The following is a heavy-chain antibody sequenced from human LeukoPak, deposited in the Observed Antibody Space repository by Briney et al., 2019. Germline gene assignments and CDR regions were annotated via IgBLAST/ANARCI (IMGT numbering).Heavy chain of an antibody. CDR2: ISSSSSYI. D-gene: IGHD2-2*01. V-gene: IGHV3-21*01. J-gene: IGHJ4*02. CDR1: GFTFSSYS. Sequence: GGSLRLSCAASGFTFSSYSMNWVRQAPGKGLEWVSSISSSSSYIYYADSVKGRFVVSRDNAKNLLFLQMNSLRVEDTALYFCAREVLDVVEPATNPVDYWGQGTRVTVSS. CDR3: AREVLDVVEPATNPVDY.